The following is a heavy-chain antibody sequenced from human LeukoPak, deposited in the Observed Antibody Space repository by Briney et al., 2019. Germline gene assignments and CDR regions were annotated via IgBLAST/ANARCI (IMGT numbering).Heavy chain of an antibody. V-gene: IGHV4-31*03. CDR1: GGSISSGGYY. D-gene: IGHD2-15*01. CDR3: ARVVLGYCSGGSCYGVDP. Sequence: SETLSLTCTVSGGSISSGGYYWSWIRQHPGKGLEWIGYIYDSGSTYYNPSLKSRVTISVDTSKNQFSLKLSSVTAADTAVYYCARVVLGYCSGGSCYGVDPWGQGTLVTVSS. J-gene: IGHJ5*02. CDR2: IYDSGST.